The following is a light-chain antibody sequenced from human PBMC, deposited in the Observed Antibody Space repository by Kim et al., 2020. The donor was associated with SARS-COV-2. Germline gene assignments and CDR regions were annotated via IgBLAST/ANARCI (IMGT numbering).Light chain of an antibody. Sequence: SPGERATLSCSASQSVRRGYLAWYHQKPGQAPRLLIYVASSRATGIPARFSGSGSGTDFTLTISRLESEDFAVYYCQQYGSSPGTFGQGTKVDIK. CDR1: QSVRRGY. CDR3: QQYGSSPGT. V-gene: IGKV3-20*01. J-gene: IGKJ1*01. CDR2: VAS.